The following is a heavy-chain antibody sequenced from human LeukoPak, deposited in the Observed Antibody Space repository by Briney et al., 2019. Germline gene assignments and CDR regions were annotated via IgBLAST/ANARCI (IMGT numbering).Heavy chain of an antibody. D-gene: IGHD3-3*01. Sequence: TGGSLRLSCAASGFTFSGYWMSWVRQAPGKGLEWVANIKQDGSEKYYVDSVKGRFTISRDNAKNSLYLQMNSLRAEDTAVYYCARTLTIFGVVIPMDVWGKGTTVTVSS. J-gene: IGHJ6*03. V-gene: IGHV3-7*01. CDR3: ARTLTIFGVVIPMDV. CDR2: IKQDGSEK. CDR1: GFTFSGYW.